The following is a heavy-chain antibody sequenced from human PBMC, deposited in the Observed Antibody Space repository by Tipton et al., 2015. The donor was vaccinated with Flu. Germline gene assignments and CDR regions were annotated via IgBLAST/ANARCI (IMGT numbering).Heavy chain of an antibody. CDR2: IYTSGTT. CDR3: ARGSGSGTYVIFDF. J-gene: IGHJ4*02. Sequence: TLSLTCIVSGDSMSSFYWSWVRQPAGKGLEWIGRIYTSGTTKYNPSLKSRVTMSVDTSKNQFSLRLNSVTAADTAVYYCARGSGSGTYVIFDFWGQGTLVTVSS. D-gene: IGHD3-10*01. CDR1: GDSMSSFY. V-gene: IGHV4-4*07.